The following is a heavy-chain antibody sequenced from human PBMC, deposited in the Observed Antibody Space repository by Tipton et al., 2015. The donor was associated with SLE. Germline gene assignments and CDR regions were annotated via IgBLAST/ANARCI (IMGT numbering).Heavy chain of an antibody. V-gene: IGHV3-23*01. Sequence: GSLRLSCAASGFTFSSYEMNWVRQAPGKGLEWVSAISGSGGSTYYADSVKGRFTISRDNSKNTLYLQMNSLRAEDTAVYYCAKDYSSGGAFDIWGQGTMVTVSS. CDR2: ISGSGGST. CDR3: AKDYSSGGAFDI. J-gene: IGHJ3*02. D-gene: IGHD6-25*01. CDR1: GFTFSSYE.